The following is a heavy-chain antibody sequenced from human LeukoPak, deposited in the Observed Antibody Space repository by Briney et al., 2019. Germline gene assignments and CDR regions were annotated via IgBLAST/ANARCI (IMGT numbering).Heavy chain of an antibody. V-gene: IGHV3-15*01. Sequence: GGSLRLSCVASGFTFSEFTFSNAWMSWVRQAPGKGLEWVGHFKSKTDGGATDYAAPVKGRFTISRDVSKTTLFLQMNSLKTEDTAVYYCTADNCGSTSCYAHYWGQGTLVTVSS. CDR2: FKSKTDGGAT. CDR3: TADNCGSTSCYAHY. D-gene: IGHD2-2*01. CDR1: GFTFSEFTFSNAW. J-gene: IGHJ4*02.